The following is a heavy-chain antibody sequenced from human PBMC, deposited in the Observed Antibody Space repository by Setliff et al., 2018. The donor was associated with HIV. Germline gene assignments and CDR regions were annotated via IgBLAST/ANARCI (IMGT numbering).Heavy chain of an antibody. D-gene: IGHD1-1*01. Sequence: SETLSLTCTVTGGSISSSSYYWGWIRQPPGKGLEWIGSMYYSGSTYYSPSLKSRVTMSVDTSKNQYSLKLSSVTAADTALYFCARDPPAAMQLERPFDYWGQGTLVTVLL. V-gene: IGHV4-39*07. CDR2: MYYSGST. CDR3: ARDPPAAMQLERPFDY. J-gene: IGHJ4*02. CDR1: GGSISSSSYY.